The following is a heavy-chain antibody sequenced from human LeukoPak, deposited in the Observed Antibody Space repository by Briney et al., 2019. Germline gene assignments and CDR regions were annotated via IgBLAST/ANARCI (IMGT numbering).Heavy chain of an antibody. Sequence: GGSLRLSCAASGFTFNEYAMHWVRQAPGKGLEWVSGISWNSGSIGYADSVKGRFTISRDNAKNSLYLQMSSLRVEDTALYYCAKDSYGGSGSYYLYSFDMWGQGTMVTVSS. CDR1: GFTFNEYA. CDR3: AKDSYGGSGSYYLYSFDM. V-gene: IGHV3-9*01. CDR2: ISWNSGSI. D-gene: IGHD3-10*01. J-gene: IGHJ3*02.